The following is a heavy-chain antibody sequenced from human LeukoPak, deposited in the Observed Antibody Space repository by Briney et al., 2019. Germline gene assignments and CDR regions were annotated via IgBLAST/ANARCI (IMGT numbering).Heavy chain of an antibody. Sequence: PGGSLRLSCAASGFTFSSYSMNWVRQAPGKGLEWIGSIYYSGSTYYNPSLKSRVTISVDTSKNQFSLKLSSVTAADTAVYYCARHRRCSSTSCYIDYWGQGTLVTVSS. V-gene: IGHV4-39*01. CDR1: GFTFSSYSMN. CDR2: IYYSGST. J-gene: IGHJ4*02. CDR3: ARHRRCSSTSCYIDY. D-gene: IGHD2-2*02.